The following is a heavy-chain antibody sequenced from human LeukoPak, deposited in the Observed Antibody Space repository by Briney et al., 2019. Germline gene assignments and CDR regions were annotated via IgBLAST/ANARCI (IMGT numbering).Heavy chain of an antibody. V-gene: IGHV3-21*01. J-gene: IGHJ4*02. CDR1: GSTFSSYT. Sequence: PGGSLRLSCAASGSTFSSYTVNWVRQAPGKGLEWVSSISTSSLYIYYADSLKGRFTVSRDNARNSLYLQMSSLRADDTAVYYCAKSVPWLGTRYSDCWGQGTLVTVSS. CDR3: AKSVPWLGTRYSDC. CDR2: ISTSSLYI. D-gene: IGHD6-19*01.